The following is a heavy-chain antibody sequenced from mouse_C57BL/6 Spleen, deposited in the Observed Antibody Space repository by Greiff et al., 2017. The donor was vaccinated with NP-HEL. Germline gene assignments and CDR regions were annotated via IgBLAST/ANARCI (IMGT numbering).Heavy chain of an antibody. Sequence: QVQLKQPGAELVKPGASVKLSCKASGYTFTSYWMHWVKQRPGQGLEWIGMIHPNSGSTNYNEKFKSKATLTVDKSSSTAYMQLSSLTSEDSAVYYCARWGPDWFAYWGQGTLVTVSA. CDR3: ARWGPDWFAY. CDR1: GYTFTSYW. J-gene: IGHJ3*01. V-gene: IGHV1-64*01. CDR2: IHPNSGST.